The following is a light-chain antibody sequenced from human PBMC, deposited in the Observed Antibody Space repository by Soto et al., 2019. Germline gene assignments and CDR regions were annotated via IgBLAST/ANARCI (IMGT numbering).Light chain of an antibody. CDR1: SSDIGGYNY. J-gene: IGLJ2*01. Sequence: QSALTQPASVSGSPGQSITISCTGTSSDIGGYNYVSWYQQHPGKAPKLMIFDVSNRPSGVSNRFSGSKSGNTASLTISGLQAEDGADYYCSSYTSSSTLIFGGGTQLTAL. CDR2: DVS. V-gene: IGLV2-14*01. CDR3: SSYTSSSTLI.